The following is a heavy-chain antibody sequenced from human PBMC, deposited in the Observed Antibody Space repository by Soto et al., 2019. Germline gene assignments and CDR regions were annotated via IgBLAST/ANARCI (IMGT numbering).Heavy chain of an antibody. V-gene: IGHV3-33*01. CDR2: IWYDGSNK. Sequence: GGSLRLSCAASGFTFSSYGMHWVRQAPGKGLEWVAVIWYDGSNKYYADSVKGRFTISRDNSKNTLYLQMNSMRAEDTAVYYCAREAVVVPGAMSDYYYYYYMDVWGKGTTVTVS. CDR1: GFTFSSYG. D-gene: IGHD2-2*01. CDR3: AREAVVVPGAMSDYYYYYYMDV. J-gene: IGHJ6*03.